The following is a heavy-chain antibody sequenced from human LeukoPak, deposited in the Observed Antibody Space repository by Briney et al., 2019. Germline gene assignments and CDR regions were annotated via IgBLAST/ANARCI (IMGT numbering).Heavy chain of an antibody. D-gene: IGHD4-23*01. Sequence: ASVKVSCKASGYTFTGYYMHWVRQAPGQGLEWTGWIIPNSGGTHYAQKFQGRVTMTRDTSISSAYMELSSLRSEDTAVYYCARGRGGNSGFGYWGQGTLVTVSS. J-gene: IGHJ4*02. CDR2: IIPNSGGT. CDR3: ARGRGGNSGFGY. V-gene: IGHV1-2*02. CDR1: GYTFTGYY.